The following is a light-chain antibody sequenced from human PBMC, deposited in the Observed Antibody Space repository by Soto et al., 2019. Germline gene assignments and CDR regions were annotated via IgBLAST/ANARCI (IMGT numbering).Light chain of an antibody. Sequence: EIVLTQCGFTMSLSXCVRNTLTXXXSQSVTGNYLAWYQQKPGQAPRLLIYGASSRATGIPDRFSGSGSGTDFTLTISRLEHEDFAVYYCQQYGSSPRTCGQGTKVDIK. CDR2: GAS. CDR3: QQYGSSPRT. J-gene: IGKJ1*01. CDR1: QSVTGNY. V-gene: IGKV3-20*01.